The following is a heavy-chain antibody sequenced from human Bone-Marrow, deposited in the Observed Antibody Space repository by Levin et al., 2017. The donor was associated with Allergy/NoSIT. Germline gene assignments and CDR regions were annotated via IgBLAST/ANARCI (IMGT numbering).Heavy chain of an antibody. V-gene: IGHV1-8*01. J-gene: IGHJ4*02. CDR2: MNPNSGNT. Sequence: ASVKVSCKASGYTFTSYDINWVRQATGQGLEWMGWMNPNSGNTGYAQKFQGRVTMTRNTSISTAYMELSSLRSEDTAVYYCARGMYYDILTGYYGLDYWGQGTLVTVSS. CDR3: ARGMYYDILTGYYGLDY. CDR1: GYTFTSYD. D-gene: IGHD3-9*01.